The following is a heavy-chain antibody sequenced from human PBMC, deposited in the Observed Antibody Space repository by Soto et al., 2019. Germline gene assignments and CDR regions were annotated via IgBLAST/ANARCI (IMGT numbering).Heavy chain of an antibody. V-gene: IGHV4-34*01. Sequence: PSETLSLTCAVYGGSFSGYYWSWIRQPPGKGLEWIGEINHSGSTNYNPSLKSRVTISVDTPKNQFSLKLSSVTAADTAVYYCARSPRGYRLLFWFDPWGQGTLVTVSS. CDR1: GGSFSGYY. D-gene: IGHD5-18*01. J-gene: IGHJ5*02. CDR2: INHSGST. CDR3: ARSPRGYRLLFWFDP.